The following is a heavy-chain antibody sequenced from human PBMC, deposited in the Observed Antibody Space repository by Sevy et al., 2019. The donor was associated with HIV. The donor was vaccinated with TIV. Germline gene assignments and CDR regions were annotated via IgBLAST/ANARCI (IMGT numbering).Heavy chain of an antibody. Sequence: GGSLRLSCAAPGFTFSSFGMHWVRQAPGKGLEWVAVIWYDGGSKYFVDSVKGRFTISRDNSKNTLYLQMNSLRVEDTAVYYCARDRYAEATGAEYWGQGTLVTVSS. D-gene: IGHD3-16*02. J-gene: IGHJ4*02. CDR1: GFTFSSFG. V-gene: IGHV3-33*01. CDR3: ARDRYAEATGAEY. CDR2: IWYDGGSK.